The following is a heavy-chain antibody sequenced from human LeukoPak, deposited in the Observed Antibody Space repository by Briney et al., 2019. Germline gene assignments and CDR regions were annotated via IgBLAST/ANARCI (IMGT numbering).Heavy chain of an antibody. CDR1: GFTFNSYG. CDR3: ANDKSAGGMDV. J-gene: IGHJ6*04. Sequence: GGSLRLSCAASGFTFNSYGMHWVRQAPGKGLEWVAVISYDGSNKYYADSVKGRFTISRDNSKNTLYLQMNSLRAEDTAVYYCANDKSAGGMDVWGKGTTVTVSS. CDR2: ISYDGSNK. V-gene: IGHV3-30*18.